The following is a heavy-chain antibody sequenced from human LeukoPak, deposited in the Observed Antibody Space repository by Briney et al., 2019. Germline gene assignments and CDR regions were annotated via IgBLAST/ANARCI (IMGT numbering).Heavy chain of an antibody. CDR2: IYYSGST. D-gene: IGHD3-22*01. J-gene: IGHJ4*02. Sequence: SETLSLTCTVSGGSISSYYWSWIRQPPGKGLEWIGYIYYSGSTNYNPSLKSRATISVDTSKNQFSLKLSSVTAADTAVYYCARQDTDYYYDSSGYFDYWGPGTLVTVSS. CDR3: ARQDTDYYYDSSGYFDY. V-gene: IGHV4-59*08. CDR1: GGSISSYY.